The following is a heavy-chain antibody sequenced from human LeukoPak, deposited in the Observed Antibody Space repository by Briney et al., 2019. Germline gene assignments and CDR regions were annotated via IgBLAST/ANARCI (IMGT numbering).Heavy chain of an antibody. J-gene: IGHJ5*02. CDR2: ISSSSSYI. CDR1: GFTFSSYS. Sequence: GGSLRLSCAASGFTFSSYSMNWVRQAPGKGLECVSSISSSSSYIYYADSVKGRFTISRDNAKNSLYLQMNSLRAEDTAVYYCARESITIFGVVTTWGQGTLVTVSS. CDR3: ARESITIFGVVTT. D-gene: IGHD3-3*01. V-gene: IGHV3-21*01.